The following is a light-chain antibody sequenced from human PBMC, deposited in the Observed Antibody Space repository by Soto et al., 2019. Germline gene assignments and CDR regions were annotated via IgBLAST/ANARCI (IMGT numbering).Light chain of an antibody. CDR2: GAS. CDR1: QSVSSN. V-gene: IGKV3D-15*01. Sequence: EIVMTQSPATLSVSPGERATLSFRASQSVSSNLAWYQQKPGQAPRLLIYGASTRATDVPDRFSGSGSGTDFILTISSLQSEDSAVYYCQQYNNWPRTFGQGTKVDI. CDR3: QQYNNWPRT. J-gene: IGKJ1*01.